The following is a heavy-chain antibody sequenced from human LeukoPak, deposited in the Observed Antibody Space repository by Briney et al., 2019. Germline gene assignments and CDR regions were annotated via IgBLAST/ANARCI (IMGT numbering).Heavy chain of an antibody. Sequence: PSETLSLTCAVSGGSISSGGYSWSWIRQPPGKGLEWIGYIYQSGSTYYNPSLKSRVTISVDRSKNQFSLKLSSVTAADTAVYYCARVRSGYGGNSGTIDYRGQGTLVTVSS. V-gene: IGHV4-30-2*01. CDR2: IYQSGST. D-gene: IGHD4-23*01. J-gene: IGHJ4*02. CDR3: ARVRSGYGGNSGTIDY. CDR1: GGSISSGGYS.